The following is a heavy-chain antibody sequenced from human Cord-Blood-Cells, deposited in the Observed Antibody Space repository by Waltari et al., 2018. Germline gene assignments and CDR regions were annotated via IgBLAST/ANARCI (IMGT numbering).Heavy chain of an antibody. CDR2: FDPEDGET. Sequence: QVQLVQSGAEVKKPGASVKVSCKVSGYTLPDLSMHWVRQPPGKGLEWMGGFDPEDGETIYAQKFQGRVTMTEDTSTDTAYMELSSLRSEDTAVYYCATGRYSSSWARRWVGFDPWGQGTLVTVSS. J-gene: IGHJ5*02. D-gene: IGHD6-13*01. CDR3: ATGRYSSSWARRWVGFDP. V-gene: IGHV1-24*01. CDR1: GYTLPDLS.